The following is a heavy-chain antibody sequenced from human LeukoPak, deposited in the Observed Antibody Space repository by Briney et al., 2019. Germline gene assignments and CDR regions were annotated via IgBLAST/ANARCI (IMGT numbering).Heavy chain of an antibody. CDR3: ARHLKQQPHDY. D-gene: IGHD6-13*01. CDR1: GGSISSYY. J-gene: IGHJ4*02. V-gene: IGHV4-59*08. Sequence: SETLSLTCTVSGGSISSYYWSWIRQPPGKGLEWIGYIYYSGSTNYNPSLKSRVTMSVDRSESQLSLKLSSVTAADTAVYYCARHLKQQPHDYWGRGTLVTVSS. CDR2: IYYSGST.